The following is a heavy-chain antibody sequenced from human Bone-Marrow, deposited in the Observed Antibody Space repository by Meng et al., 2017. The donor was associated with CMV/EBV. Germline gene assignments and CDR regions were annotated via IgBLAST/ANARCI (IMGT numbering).Heavy chain of an antibody. D-gene: IGHD3-10*01. CDR2: IKEDGGEK. V-gene: IGHV3-7*01. CDR1: GFTFSSFW. J-gene: IGHJ5*02. Sequence: GRSVRLSFAAAGFTFSSFWMTWVRQAPGRGLEWVANIKEDGGEKYYVHSVKGRFTISRDNAKNALYLQMNSLRAEDTAVYYCARVLQIIMAASHGWFDPWGQGTLVTVSS. CDR3: ARVLQIIMAASHGWFDP.